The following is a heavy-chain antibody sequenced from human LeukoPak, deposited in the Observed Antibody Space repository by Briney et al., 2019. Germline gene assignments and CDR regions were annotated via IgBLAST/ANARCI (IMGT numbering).Heavy chain of an antibody. V-gene: IGHV4-34*01. CDR3: ARGRRRRLPWFGESTDEHNWFDP. J-gene: IGHJ5*02. CDR1: GGSLSGYY. Sequence: PSETLSLTCAVYGGSLSGYYWSWIRQPPGKGLEWIGEINHSGSTNYNPSLKSRVTISVDTSKNQFSLKLSSVTAADTAVYYCARGRRRRLPWFGESTDEHNWFDPWGQGTLVTVSS. D-gene: IGHD3-10*01. CDR2: INHSGST.